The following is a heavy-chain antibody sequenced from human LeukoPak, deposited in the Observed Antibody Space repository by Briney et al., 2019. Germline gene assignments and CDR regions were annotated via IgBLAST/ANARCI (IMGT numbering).Heavy chain of an antibody. J-gene: IGHJ3*02. CDR1: GYRFITYW. CDR3: ARSHDSSLIAFDI. V-gene: IGHV5-51*01. Sequence: GESLKISCKGSGYRFITYWIGWVRQMPGKGLEWMGIIYPGDSDTRYSPSFQGQVTISADKSISTAYLQWSSLQASDTAMYYCARSHDSSLIAFDIRGQGTMVTVSS. CDR2: IYPGDSDT. D-gene: IGHD3-22*01.